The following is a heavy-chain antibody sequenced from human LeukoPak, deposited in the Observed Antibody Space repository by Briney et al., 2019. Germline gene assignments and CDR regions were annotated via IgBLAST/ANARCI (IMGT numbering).Heavy chain of an antibody. CDR2: INHSGST. V-gene: IGHV4-34*01. D-gene: IGHD4-17*01. CDR1: GGSFSGYY. Sequence: SETLSLTCAVYGGSFSGYYWSWIRQPPGKGLEWIGEINHSGSTNYNPSLKSRVTISVDTSKNQFSLKLSSVTAADTAVYYCASRSPEDCGDYNGQFDYWGQGTLVTVSS. CDR3: ASRSPEDCGDYNGQFDY. J-gene: IGHJ4*02.